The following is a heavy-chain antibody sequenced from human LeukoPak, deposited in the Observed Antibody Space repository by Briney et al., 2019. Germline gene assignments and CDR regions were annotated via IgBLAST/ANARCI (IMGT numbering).Heavy chain of an antibody. V-gene: IGHV1-24*01. CDR3: ATVSELGGYYYGMDV. CDR1: GYTLTELS. D-gene: IGHD7-27*01. CDR2: LDPEDGET. Sequence: GASVKVSCKVSGYTLTELSMHWVRQAPGKGLEWMGGLDPEDGETIYAQKFQGRVTMTEDTSTDTAYMELSRLRCEDTAVYYCATVSELGGYYYGMDVWGQGTTVTVSS. J-gene: IGHJ6*02.